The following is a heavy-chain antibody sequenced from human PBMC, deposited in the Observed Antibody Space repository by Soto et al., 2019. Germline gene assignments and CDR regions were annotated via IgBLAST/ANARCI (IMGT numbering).Heavy chain of an antibody. V-gene: IGHV4-34*01. CDR3: ARDKITGLFDY. CDR2: INHSGST. D-gene: IGHD2-8*02. Sequence: PSGTLSLTCAVYVGSFSGYYWTWIRQPPGTGLEWIGEINHSGSTNYNPSLKSRVTISVDTSKNQFSLKLTSVTAADTAVYYCARDKITGLFDYWGQGTLVTVSS. J-gene: IGHJ4*02. CDR1: VGSFSGYY.